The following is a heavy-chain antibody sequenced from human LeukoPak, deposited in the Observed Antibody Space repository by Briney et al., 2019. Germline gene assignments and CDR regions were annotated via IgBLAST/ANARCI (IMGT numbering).Heavy chain of an antibody. V-gene: IGHV4-59*08. J-gene: IGHJ4*02. D-gene: IGHD3-22*01. CDR1: GXSISSYY. CDR3: ARGITTGVETTISFDS. Sequence: PSETLSLTYTVSGXSISSYYWSWIRQPPGKGLEWIGYIYYSGSTNYKPSLKSRVTISVDTSKNQFSLKLSSVTAADTAVYYCARGITTGVETTISFDSWGQGTLVTVSS. CDR2: IYYSGST.